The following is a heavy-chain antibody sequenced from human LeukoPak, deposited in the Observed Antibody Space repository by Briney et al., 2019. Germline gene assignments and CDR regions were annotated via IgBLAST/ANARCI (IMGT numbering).Heavy chain of an antibody. CDR3: ARAMITFGGVNFDY. J-gene: IGHJ4*02. CDR2: INHSGST. CDR1: GGSFSGYY. Sequence: SETLSLTCAVYGGSFSGYYWSWIRQPPGKGLEWIGEINHSGSTNYNPSLKSRVTISVDTSKNQFSVKLSSVTAADTAVYYCARAMITFGGVNFDYWGQGTLVTVSS. D-gene: IGHD3-16*01. V-gene: IGHV4-34*01.